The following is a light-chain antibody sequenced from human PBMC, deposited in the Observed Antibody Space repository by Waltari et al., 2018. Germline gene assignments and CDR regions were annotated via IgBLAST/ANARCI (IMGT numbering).Light chain of an antibody. CDR3: CSFTSRSTWV. Sequence: ALTPPCPLVGSSGPSDPLPCPWTHKCLGGYNHVPWYQQHPGKVPKLLIFDVSNRPSGVSNRFSGSKSGNTASLTISGLQAEDESDYYCCSFTSRSTWVFGGGTKLTVL. V-gene: IGLV2-14*01. CDR2: DVS. J-gene: IGLJ3*02. CDR1: KCLGGYNH.